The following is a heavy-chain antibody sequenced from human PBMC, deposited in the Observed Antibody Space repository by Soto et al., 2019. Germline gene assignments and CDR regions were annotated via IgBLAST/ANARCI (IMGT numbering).Heavy chain of an antibody. Sequence: GASVKVSCKASGGTFSSYTISWVRQAPGQGLEWMGGVIPFFGTTHYAQTFEGRVTITADASTSTAYLELSSLRSEDTAVFYCARGRMAAAATGYYYSSLDVWGQGXTVTVSS. J-gene: IGHJ6*02. CDR2: VIPFFGTT. CDR1: GGTFSSYT. D-gene: IGHD6-25*01. CDR3: ARGRMAAAATGYYYSSLDV. V-gene: IGHV1-69*13.